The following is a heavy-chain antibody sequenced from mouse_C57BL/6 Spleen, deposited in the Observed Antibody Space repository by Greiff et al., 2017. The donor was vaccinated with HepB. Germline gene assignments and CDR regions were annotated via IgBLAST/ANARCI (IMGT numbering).Heavy chain of an antibody. CDR1: GYTFTSYW. J-gene: IGHJ4*01. CDR3: AFYYSNPYYAMDY. Sequence: QVQLQQPGAELVRPGTSVKLSCKASGYTFTSYWMHWVKQRPGQGLEWIGVIDPSDSYTNYNQKFKGKATLTVDTSSSTAYMQLSSLTSEDSAVYYCAFYYSNPYYAMDYWGQGTSVTVSS. D-gene: IGHD2-5*01. CDR2: IDPSDSYT. V-gene: IGHV1-59*01.